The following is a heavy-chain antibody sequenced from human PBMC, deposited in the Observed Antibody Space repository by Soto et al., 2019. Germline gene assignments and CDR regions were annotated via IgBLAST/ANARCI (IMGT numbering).Heavy chain of an antibody. J-gene: IGHJ3*02. CDR1: GFTFSDNY. CDR3: ARAAARGIDVFDI. V-gene: IGHV3-66*01. D-gene: IGHD3-16*01. Sequence: GGSLRLSCAASGFTFSDNYMTWVRQAPGKGLECVSVIYSGGSTYYPDSVKGRFTISRDNSKNTLFLQMNSLIVDDTAVYYCARAAARGIDVFDIWGQGTMVTVSS. CDR2: IYSGGST.